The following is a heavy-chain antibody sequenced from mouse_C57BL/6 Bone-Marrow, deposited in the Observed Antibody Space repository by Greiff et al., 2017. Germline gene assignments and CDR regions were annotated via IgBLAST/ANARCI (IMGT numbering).Heavy chain of an antibody. J-gene: IGHJ3*01. CDR3: ARWKLPFAY. CDR1: GYTFTDYA. D-gene: IGHD2-1*01. V-gene: IGHV1-67*01. CDR2: ISTYYGDA. Sequence: VKLQQSGPELVRPGVSVKISCTGSGYTFTDYAMHWVKQSHAKSLEWIGVISTYYGDASYNQKFKDQATMTVDKSSSTAYMELARLTSEDSAVYYCARWKLPFAYWGQGTLVTVSA.